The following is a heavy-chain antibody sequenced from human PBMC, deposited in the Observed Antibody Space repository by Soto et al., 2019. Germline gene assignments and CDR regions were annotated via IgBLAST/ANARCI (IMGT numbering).Heavy chain of an antibody. CDR1: GGTFSSYT. Sequence: SVKVSCKASGGTFSSYTISWVRQAPGQGLEWMGRIIPILGIANYAQKFQGRVTITADKSTSTAYMELSSLRSEDTAVYYCARDADTTVTADYYYYYYMDVWGKGTTVTVSS. D-gene: IGHD4-4*01. V-gene: IGHV1-69*04. J-gene: IGHJ6*03. CDR2: IIPILGIA. CDR3: ARDADTTVTADYYYYYYMDV.